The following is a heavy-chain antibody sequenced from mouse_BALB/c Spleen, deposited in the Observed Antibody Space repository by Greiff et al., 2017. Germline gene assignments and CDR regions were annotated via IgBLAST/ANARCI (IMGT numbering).Heavy chain of an antibody. CDR2: ILPGSGST. Sequence: QVQLKESGAELMKPGASVKISCKATGYTFSSYWIEWVKQRPGHGLEWIGEILPGSGSTNYNEKFKGKATFTADTSSNTAYMQLSSLTSEDSAVYYCAYMIREAWFAYWGQGTLVTVSA. V-gene: IGHV1-9*01. J-gene: IGHJ3*01. CDR3: AYMIREAWFAY. CDR1: GYTFSSYW. D-gene: IGHD2-4*01.